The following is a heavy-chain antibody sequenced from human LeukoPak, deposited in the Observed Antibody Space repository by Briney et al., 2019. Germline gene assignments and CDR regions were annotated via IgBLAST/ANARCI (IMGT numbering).Heavy chain of an antibody. Sequence: SETLSLTCTVSGGSISSYYWSWIRQPAGKGLEWIGRIYTSGSTNYNPSLKSRVTMSVDTSKNQFSLKLSSVTAADTAVYYCARDLDWDDYGETGWLDPWGQGTLVTVSS. J-gene: IGHJ5*02. CDR3: ARDLDWDDYGETGWLDP. CDR2: IYTSGST. CDR1: GGSISSYY. V-gene: IGHV4-4*07. D-gene: IGHD4-17*01.